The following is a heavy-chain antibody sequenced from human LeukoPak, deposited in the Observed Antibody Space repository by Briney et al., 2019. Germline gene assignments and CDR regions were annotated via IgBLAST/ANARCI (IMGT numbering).Heavy chain of an antibody. V-gene: IGHV3-48*02. CDR3: ARSEDYYYGMDV. CDR2: VSRGSTTI. CDR1: GFTFSYYS. J-gene: IGHJ6*02. Sequence: PGGSLRLSCAASGFTFSYYSMNWVRQAPGKGLEWLSYVSRGSTTIYYADSVKGRFTISRDNAKNPLCLHMNSLRDEDTAVYYCARSEDYYYGMDVWGQGTTVTVSS.